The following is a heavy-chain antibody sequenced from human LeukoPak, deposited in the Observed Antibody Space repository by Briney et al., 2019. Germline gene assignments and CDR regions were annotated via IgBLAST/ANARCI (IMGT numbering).Heavy chain of an antibody. CDR1: GGTFSSYT. CDR3: ARGSNGSDYYYYGMDV. V-gene: IGHV1-69*02. Sequence: GSSVKVSCKASGGTFSSYTISWVRQAPGQGLEWMGRIIPILGIANYAQKFQGRVTITADKSTSTAYRELSSLRSEDTAVYYCARGSNGSDYYYYGMDVWGQGTTVTVSS. D-gene: IGHD2-8*01. J-gene: IGHJ6*02. CDR2: IIPILGIA.